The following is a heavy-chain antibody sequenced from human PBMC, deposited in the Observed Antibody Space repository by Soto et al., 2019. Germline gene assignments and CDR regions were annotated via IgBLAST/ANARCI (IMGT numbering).Heavy chain of an antibody. CDR2: INPSGGST. Sequence: QVQLVQSGAEVKKPGASVKVSCKASGYTFTSYYMHWVRQAPGQGLEWMGIINPSGGSTNYAQKFEGRVTMTRDTSTSTVYMELSSLRSEDTAMYYCARDGYYDVLTGYRYYFGSWGLGTLVTVSS. CDR1: GYTFTSYY. J-gene: IGHJ4*02. V-gene: IGHV1-46*01. D-gene: IGHD3-9*01. CDR3: ARDGYYDVLTGYRYYFGS.